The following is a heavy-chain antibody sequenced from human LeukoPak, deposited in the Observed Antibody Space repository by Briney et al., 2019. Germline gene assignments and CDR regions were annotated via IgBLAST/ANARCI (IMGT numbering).Heavy chain of an antibody. V-gene: IGHV3-21*01. CDR1: GFTFSNYS. Sequence: GGSLRLSCAASGFTFSNYSMNWVRQAPGKGLEWVSSISSSSSYIYYADSVKGRFTISRDNAKNSLYLQMNSLRAEDTAVYYCASLHPGWDFDYWGQGTLVTVSS. J-gene: IGHJ4*02. CDR3: ASLHPGWDFDY. D-gene: IGHD1-26*01. CDR2: ISSSSSYI.